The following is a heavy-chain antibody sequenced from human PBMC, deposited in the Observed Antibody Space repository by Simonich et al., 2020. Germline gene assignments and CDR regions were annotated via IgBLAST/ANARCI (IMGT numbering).Heavy chain of an antibody. J-gene: IGHJ4*02. CDR1: GYTFTSYD. V-gene: IGHV1-8*03. Sequence: QVQLVQSGAEVKKPGASVKVSCKASGYTFTSYDINWVRQATGQGLRWMGWNNPNSGNTGDAQKFQGRVTITRNTSISTAYMELSSLRSEDTAVYYCARTYSGSYYYFDYWGQGTLVTVSS. CDR3: ARTYSGSYYYFDY. D-gene: IGHD1-26*01. CDR2: NNPNSGNT.